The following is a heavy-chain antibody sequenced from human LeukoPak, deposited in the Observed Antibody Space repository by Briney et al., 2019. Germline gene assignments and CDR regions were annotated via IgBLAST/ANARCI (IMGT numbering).Heavy chain of an antibody. V-gene: IGHV3-23*01. J-gene: IGHJ4*01. CDR2: LSGSGITT. Sequence: GGSLRLSCAASGFTFSNSAMSWVRQAPGKGLEWVSTLSGSGITTDYADSVKGRFTISRDNSKNTLYLRMNTLRAEDSALYYCAKGIYSSGWSCFDYWGHGTLVTVSS. D-gene: IGHD6-19*01. CDR3: AKGIYSSGWSCFDY. CDR1: GFTFSNSA.